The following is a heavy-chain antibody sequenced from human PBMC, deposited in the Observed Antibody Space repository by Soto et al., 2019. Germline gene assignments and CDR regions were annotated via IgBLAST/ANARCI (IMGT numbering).Heavy chain of an antibody. CDR3: ERKKVEPYDFWSGYYKYYYYGMEV. CDR1: VGSIYTYY. CDR2: ISDGGST. J-gene: IGHJ6*04. V-gene: IGHV4-59*01. Sequence: SETLSLTCNVSVGSIYTYYWNLIRQSPGKGLECIWYISDGGSTNYNPSLKSRVTISVDKSKNQFSLKLSSVTAADTAVYYCERKKVEPYDFWSGYYKYYYYGMEVWGKGTKVTVSS. D-gene: IGHD3-3*01.